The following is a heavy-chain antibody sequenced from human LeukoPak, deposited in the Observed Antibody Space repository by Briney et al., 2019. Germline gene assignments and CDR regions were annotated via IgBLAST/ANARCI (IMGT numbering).Heavy chain of an antibody. CDR3: ARDRSSVEMATITAGGDY. Sequence: GGSLRLSCAASGFTSSSYWMSWVRQAPGKGLEWVANIKQDGSEKYYVDSVKGRFTISRDNAKNSLYLQMNSLRAEDTAVYYCARDRSSVEMATITAGGDYWGQGTLVTVSS. J-gene: IGHJ4*02. CDR2: IKQDGSEK. CDR1: GFTSSSYW. D-gene: IGHD5-24*01. V-gene: IGHV3-7*01.